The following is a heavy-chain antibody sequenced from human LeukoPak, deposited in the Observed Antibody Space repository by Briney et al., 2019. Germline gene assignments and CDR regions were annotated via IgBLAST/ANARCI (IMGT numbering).Heavy chain of an antibody. D-gene: IGHD5-24*01. V-gene: IGHV3-48*01. CDR1: GFTFSSYS. J-gene: IGHJ3*02. CDR2: ISSSSSTI. CDR3: ARGNGYNLDAFDI. Sequence: GGXXXXSXAXSGFTFSSYSMNWVRQAPGKGREWVSYISSSSSTIYYADSVKGRFTISRDNAKNSLYLQMNSLRAEDTAVYYCARGNGYNLDAFDIWGQGTMVTVSS.